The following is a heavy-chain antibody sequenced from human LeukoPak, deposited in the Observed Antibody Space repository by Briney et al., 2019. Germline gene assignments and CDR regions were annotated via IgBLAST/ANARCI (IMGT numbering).Heavy chain of an antibody. V-gene: IGHV3-48*03. CDR2: ISSSGSTI. J-gene: IGHJ1*01. D-gene: IGHD6-13*01. CDR3: ARVEQQPGVQH. CDR1: GFTFSSYA. Sequence: GGSLRLSCAASGFTFSSYAMNWVRQAPGKGLEWVSYISSSGSTIYYADSVKGRFTISRDNAKNSLYLQMNSLRAEDTAVYYCARVEQQPGVQHWGQGTLVTVSS.